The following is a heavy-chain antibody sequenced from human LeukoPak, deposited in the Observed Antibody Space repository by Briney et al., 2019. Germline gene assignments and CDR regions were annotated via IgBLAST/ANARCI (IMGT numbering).Heavy chain of an antibody. J-gene: IGHJ4*02. Sequence: GGSLRLSCAASGFIFSSYAMRWVRQAPGKGLEWVSTISGSGGSTYYADSVKGRFTISRDNSKNTVYLQMNSLRAEDTAVYYCAKDWEMATKFGWGQGTLVTVSS. CDR2: ISGSGGST. CDR1: GFIFSSYA. CDR3: AKDWEMATKFG. D-gene: IGHD5-24*01. V-gene: IGHV3-23*01.